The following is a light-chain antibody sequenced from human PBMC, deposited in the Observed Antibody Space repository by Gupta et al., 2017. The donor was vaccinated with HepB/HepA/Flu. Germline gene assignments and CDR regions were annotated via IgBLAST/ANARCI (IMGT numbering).Light chain of an antibody. CDR3: QQVNSYPIT. CDR2: SAS. Sequence: IQWTQSPSFLSASVGDRVTITCRASQDINSYLIWYQQKPGKAPNLLIYSASTLQGGVPSRFSGSGSGTEFTLTISSLQPEDFATYYCQQVNSYPITFGQGTQVDIK. J-gene: IGKJ5*01. V-gene: IGKV1-9*01. CDR1: QDINSY.